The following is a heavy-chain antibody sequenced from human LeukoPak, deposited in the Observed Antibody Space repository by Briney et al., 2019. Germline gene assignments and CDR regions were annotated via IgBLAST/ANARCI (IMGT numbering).Heavy chain of an antibody. CDR2: ISSSSTYV. D-gene: IGHD5-18*01. CDR3: ARDLRDSYGFFAFDY. CDR1: GSTFSSYS. V-gene: IGHV3-21*01. J-gene: IGHJ4*02. Sequence: GGSLRLPCAASGSTFSSYSMSWVRQAPGKGLEWVSSISSSSTYVYYADSVKGRFTISRDNAKISLYLQMNSLGAEDTAVYYCARDLRDSYGFFAFDYWGQGTLVTVSS.